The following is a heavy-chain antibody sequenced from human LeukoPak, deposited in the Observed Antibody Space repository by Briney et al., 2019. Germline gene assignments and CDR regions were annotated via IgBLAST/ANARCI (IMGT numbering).Heavy chain of an antibody. V-gene: IGHV1-8*01. CDR2: MNPNSGNT. Sequence: ASVKVSCKSSGYTFTSYDIHWVRQATGQGLEWMGWMNPNSGNTGYAQKFQGRVTMTRNTSISTAYMELSSLRSEDTAVYYCARIFGSFWSGYYTFYYYYYGMDVWGQGTTVTVSS. CDR1: GYTFTSYD. J-gene: IGHJ6*02. CDR3: ARIFGSFWSGYYTFYYYYYGMDV. D-gene: IGHD3-3*01.